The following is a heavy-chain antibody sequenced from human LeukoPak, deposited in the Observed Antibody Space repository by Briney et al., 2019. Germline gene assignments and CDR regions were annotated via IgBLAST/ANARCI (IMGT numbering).Heavy chain of an antibody. J-gene: IGHJ3*02. V-gene: IGHV3-11*04. D-gene: IGHD3-22*01. Sequence: GGSLRLSCAASGFTFSDYYMSWIRKAPGKGLEWVSNISSSGSTIYYADSVKGRFTISRDNAKNSLYLQMNSLRAEGTAVYHCARGDYYDSSGYEGAVFDIGGQETMVTVSS. CDR2: ISSSGSTI. CDR3: ARGDYYDSSGYEGAVFDI. CDR1: GFTFSDYY.